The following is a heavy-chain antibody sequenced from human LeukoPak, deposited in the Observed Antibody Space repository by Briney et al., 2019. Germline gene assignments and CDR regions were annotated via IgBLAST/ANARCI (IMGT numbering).Heavy chain of an antibody. D-gene: IGHD5-12*01. Sequence: PSETLSLTCAVYGGSISSYYWSWIRQPAGKGLEWIGRINTSGSTNYNPSLKSRVTMSVDTSKNQFSLKLSSVTAADTAVYYCARALATMFFDYWGQGTLVTVST. J-gene: IGHJ4*02. CDR3: ARALATMFFDY. CDR2: INTSGST. CDR1: GGSISSYY. V-gene: IGHV4-59*10.